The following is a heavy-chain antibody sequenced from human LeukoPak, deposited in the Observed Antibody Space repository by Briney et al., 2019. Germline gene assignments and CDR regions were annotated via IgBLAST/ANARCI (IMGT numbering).Heavy chain of an antibody. D-gene: IGHD3-10*01. CDR1: GFTFSSHS. Sequence: GGSLRLSCAASGFTFSSHSMNWVRQAPGKGLEWVSSISSSSSYIYYADSVKGRFTISRDNAKNSLYLQMNSLRAEDTAVYYCARDQWIRGPYYGMDVWGQGTTVTVSS. V-gene: IGHV3-21*01. CDR3: ARDQWIRGPYYGMDV. CDR2: ISSSSSYI. J-gene: IGHJ6*02.